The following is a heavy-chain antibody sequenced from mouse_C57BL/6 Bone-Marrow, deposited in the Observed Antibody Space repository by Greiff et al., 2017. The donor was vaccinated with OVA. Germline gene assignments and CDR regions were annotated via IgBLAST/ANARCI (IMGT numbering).Heavy chain of an antibody. CDR1: GYTFTDYY. Sequence: VQLQQSGPELVKPGASVKISCKASGYTFTDYYMNWVKQSHGKSLEWIGDINPNNGGTSYNQKFKGKATLTVDKSSSTAYMQLSSLTSEDSAVYYCARSGTTVVWGQGTTLTVSS. CDR2: INPNNGGT. V-gene: IGHV1-26*01. D-gene: IGHD1-1*01. J-gene: IGHJ2*01. CDR3: ARSGTTVV.